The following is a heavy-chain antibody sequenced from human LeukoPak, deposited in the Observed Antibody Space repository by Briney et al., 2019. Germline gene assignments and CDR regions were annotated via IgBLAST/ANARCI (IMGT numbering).Heavy chain of an antibody. Sequence: GESLKISCKGSGYSFTSYWIGWVRQMPGKGLEWMGIIYPDDSDNRYSPSFLGQGTILADKSVSTAYLQRSSLKASDTAMYYCARTPRDDILTGYYYGVDYWGQGTLVTVSS. V-gene: IGHV5-51*01. CDR3: ARTPRDDILTGYYYGVDY. CDR1: GYSFTSYW. D-gene: IGHD3-9*01. J-gene: IGHJ4*02. CDR2: IYPDDSDN.